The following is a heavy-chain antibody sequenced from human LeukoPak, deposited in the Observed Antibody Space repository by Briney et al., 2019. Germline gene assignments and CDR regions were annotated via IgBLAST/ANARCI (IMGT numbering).Heavy chain of an antibody. J-gene: IGHJ4*02. CDR2: INPNSGGT. V-gene: IGHV1-2*02. CDR3: ARDHGGDGYNFPY. CDR1: VYTFIDYY. Sequence: ASVKVSCKASVYTFIDYYIHWVRQAPGQGLEWMGWINPNSGGTNYAQKFQGGVTMTRDTSISTAYMELSRLRSDDTAVYYCARDHGGDGYNFPYWGQGTLVTVSS. D-gene: IGHD5-24*01.